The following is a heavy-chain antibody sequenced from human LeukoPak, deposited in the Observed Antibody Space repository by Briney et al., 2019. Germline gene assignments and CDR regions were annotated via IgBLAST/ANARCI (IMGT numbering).Heavy chain of an antibody. CDR2: IKDDGSDR. Sequence: GGSLRLSCEGSGFTFGGHWMSWVRQAPGKGLEWLANIKDDGSDRFYGDSMKGRVTISRDNAKNSLYLQMNSLRAEDTAVYFCARATWDPNYYYYMDVWGKGTTVTISS. J-gene: IGHJ6*03. CDR3: ARATWDPNYYYYMDV. CDR1: GFTFGGHW. D-gene: IGHD1-26*01. V-gene: IGHV3-7*01.